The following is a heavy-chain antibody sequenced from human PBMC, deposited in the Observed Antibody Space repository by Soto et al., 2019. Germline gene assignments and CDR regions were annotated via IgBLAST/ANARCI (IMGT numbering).Heavy chain of an antibody. Sequence: GGSLRLSCAASGFTFSSYGMHWVRQAPGKGLEWVAVIWYDGSNKYYADSVKGRFTISRDNSKNTLYLQMNSLRAEDTAVYYCARDRGYCSGGSCPYYFDYWGQGTLVTVSS. J-gene: IGHJ4*02. V-gene: IGHV3-33*01. CDR2: IWYDGSNK. CDR1: GFTFSSYG. D-gene: IGHD2-15*01. CDR3: ARDRGYCSGGSCPYYFDY.